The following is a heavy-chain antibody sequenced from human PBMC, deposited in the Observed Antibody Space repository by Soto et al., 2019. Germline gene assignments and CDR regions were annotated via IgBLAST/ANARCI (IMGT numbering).Heavy chain of an antibody. D-gene: IGHD6-13*01. CDR2: ISYDGSNK. Sequence: QVQLVESGGGVVQPGRSLRLSCAASGFTFSRYAMHWVRQAPGKGLEWVAVISYDGSNKYYADSVKGRFTISRDNSKNTLYLQMNSLRAEDTAVYYCARDTVQLAAAGTNNWFDPWGQGTLVTVSS. V-gene: IGHV3-30-3*01. CDR1: GFTFSRYA. CDR3: ARDTVQLAAAGTNNWFDP. J-gene: IGHJ5*02.